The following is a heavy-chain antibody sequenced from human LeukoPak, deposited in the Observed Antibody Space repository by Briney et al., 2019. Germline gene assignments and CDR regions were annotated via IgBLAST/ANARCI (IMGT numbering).Heavy chain of an antibody. J-gene: IGHJ4*02. Sequence: GSLRLSCAASGFTFSSYAMSWVRQAPGKGLEWVSVISASASTTYSADSVKGRFTISRDNSKNTLYLQMNSLRADDTAVYYCARNSAMYNNSPLDYWGQGTLVTVSS. CDR1: GFTFSSYA. D-gene: IGHD6-13*01. CDR3: ARNSAMYNNSPLDY. CDR2: ISASASTT. V-gene: IGHV3-23*01.